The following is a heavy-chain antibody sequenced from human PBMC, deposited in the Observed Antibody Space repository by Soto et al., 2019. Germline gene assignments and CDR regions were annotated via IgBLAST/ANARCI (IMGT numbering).Heavy chain of an antibody. CDR3: ARNGTYSSSLSQYSGMDA. D-gene: IGHD1-26*01. V-gene: IGHV1-69*01. CDR1: GGTFDNFI. Sequence: QVQLVQSGAEVKEPGSSVRVSCKASGGTFDNFIMNWVRQTPGQGLEWMGGIVPMLGTPTYAEKFKGRVTISATGSTSTRSLEVTSLRSEDTAIYYCARNGTYSSSLSQYSGMDAWGQVTTVTVSS. J-gene: IGHJ6*01. CDR2: IVPMLGTP.